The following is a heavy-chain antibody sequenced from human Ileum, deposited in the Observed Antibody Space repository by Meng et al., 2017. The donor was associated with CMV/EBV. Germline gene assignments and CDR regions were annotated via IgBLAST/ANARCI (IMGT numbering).Heavy chain of an antibody. D-gene: IGHD4-23*01. CDR1: GFTFSSYW. CDR3: ARDPGNSGFDP. Sequence: ESLKISCAASGFTFSSYWMHWVRQAPGKGLVWVSRINSDGSSTSYADSVKGRFTISRDNAKNTLYLKMNSLRVEDPAVYYCARDPGNSGFDPWGQGTLVTVSS. CDR2: INSDGSST. V-gene: IGHV3-74*01. J-gene: IGHJ5*02.